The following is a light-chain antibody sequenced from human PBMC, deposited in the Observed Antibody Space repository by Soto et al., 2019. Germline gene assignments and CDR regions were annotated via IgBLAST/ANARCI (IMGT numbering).Light chain of an antibody. CDR3: SSYTNTNTPVV. CDR1: SSDIGAYNY. Sequence: QSALTQPASVSGSPGQSITISCTGTSSDIGAYNYVSWHQQHPCKAPRLIISDVTIRPSGVSSRFSGSKSGNTASLTISGLQPEDEADYYCSSYTNTNTPVVFGGGTKLTVL. V-gene: IGLV2-14*03. J-gene: IGLJ2*01. CDR2: DVT.